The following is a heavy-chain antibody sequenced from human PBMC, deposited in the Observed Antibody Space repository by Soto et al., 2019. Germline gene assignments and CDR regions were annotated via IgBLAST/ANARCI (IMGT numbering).Heavy chain of an antibody. Sequence: SETLSLTCTVSGGSTSNYYWNWIRQPAEKRLEWIGRVSSTGSTYYNPSLKSRVTMSVDTSKNQVSLNLTSVTAADTAVYYCARGVPAAGTDWFDPWGQGTLVTVSS. CDR1: GGSTSNYY. D-gene: IGHD6-13*01. CDR3: ARGVPAAGTDWFDP. V-gene: IGHV4-4*07. J-gene: IGHJ5*02. CDR2: VSSTGST.